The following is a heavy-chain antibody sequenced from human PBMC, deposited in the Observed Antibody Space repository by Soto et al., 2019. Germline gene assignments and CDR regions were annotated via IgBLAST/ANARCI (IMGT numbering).Heavy chain of an antibody. CDR1: GCTFTGYY. CDR2: INPSGGST. J-gene: IGHJ6*02. CDR3: AVIAAAGNYYYYGMDV. Sequence: XSVKVSCRSSGCTFTGYYMDLVRQAPGQGLEWMGIINPSGGSTSYAQKFQGRVTMTRDTSTSTVYMELSSLRSEDTAVYYCAVIAAAGNYYYYGMDVWGQGTTVTVSS. V-gene: IGHV1-46*01. D-gene: IGHD6-13*01.